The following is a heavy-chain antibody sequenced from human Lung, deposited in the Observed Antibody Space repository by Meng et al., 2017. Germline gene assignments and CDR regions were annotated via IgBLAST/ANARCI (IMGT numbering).Heavy chain of an antibody. CDR2: INAGTGNR. Sequence: QAQLVQSGAEVREPGASVKVSCKASGYTFTSYAIHWVRQAPGQRLEWMGWINAGTGNRKYSQKFQGRVTITRDTSATTVFMELSSLRSEDTAVYYCARDPPETTLYRDCWGQGTLVTVSS. V-gene: IGHV1-3*01. CDR3: ARDPPETTLYRDC. J-gene: IGHJ4*02. CDR1: GYTFTSYA. D-gene: IGHD4-11*01.